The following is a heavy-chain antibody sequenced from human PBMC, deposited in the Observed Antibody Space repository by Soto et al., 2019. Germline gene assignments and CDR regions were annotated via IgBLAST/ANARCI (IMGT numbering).Heavy chain of an antibody. CDR3: AKRGTSCVRETGPLDS. Sequence: QVQLLQSGAEVRKPGSSVKVSCKASGGTFNTYSINWVRQAPGQGLEWMGGIIPLFGTGNYAQKFQGRVTITPDAPPSSAYMDFSSLRTVDTDVYYFAKRGTSCVRETGPLDSWGQGTLLTVSS. V-gene: IGHV1-69*01. D-gene: IGHD1-26*01. J-gene: IGHJ4*02. CDR1: GGTFNTYS. CDR2: IIPLFGTG.